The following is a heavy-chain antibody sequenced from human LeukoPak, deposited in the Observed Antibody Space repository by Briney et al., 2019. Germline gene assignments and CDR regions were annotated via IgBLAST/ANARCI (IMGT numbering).Heavy chain of an antibody. CDR2: VYYTRST. Sequence: PSETLSLTCTVSGASVSDSLSYWGWVRQPPGKGLEWVANVYYTRSTYYNPSLKSRVTMSVDTSKNQFSLKMTSVTAADTAIYYCARLTKGRYFDYIFAFWGQGILVTVSS. CDR3: ARLTKGRYFDYIFAF. D-gene: IGHD3-9*01. CDR1: GASVSDSLSY. J-gene: IGHJ4*02. V-gene: IGHV4-39*01.